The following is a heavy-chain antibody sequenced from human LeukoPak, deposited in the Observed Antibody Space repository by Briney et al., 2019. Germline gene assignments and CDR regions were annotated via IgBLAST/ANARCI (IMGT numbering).Heavy chain of an antibody. V-gene: IGHV1-18*01. CDR2: ISACNGNT. CDR3: ARAVLLLWFGELLPNYFDY. Sequence: HVASVKVSCKASGYTFTRSAMNWVRQAPGQGLEWMGWISACNGNTNYAQKLQGRVTMTTDTSTSTAYMELRSLRSDDTAVYYCARAVLLLWFGELLPNYFDYWGQGTLVTVSS. CDR1: GYTFTRSA. D-gene: IGHD3-10*01. J-gene: IGHJ4*02.